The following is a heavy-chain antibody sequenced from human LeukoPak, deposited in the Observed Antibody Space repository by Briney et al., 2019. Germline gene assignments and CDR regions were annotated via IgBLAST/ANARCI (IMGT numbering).Heavy chain of an antibody. V-gene: IGHV4-39*01. J-gene: IGHJ4*02. CDR3: ARLGTGRSSWYFDY. CDR1: GGSISSSSYY. D-gene: IGHD6-13*01. CDR2: IYYSGST. Sequence: SEALSLTCTVSGGSISSSSYYWGWIRQPPGKGLEWIGSIYYSGSTYYNPSLKSRVTISVDTSKNQFSLKLSSVTAADTAVYYCARLGTGRSSWYFDYWGQGTLVTVSS.